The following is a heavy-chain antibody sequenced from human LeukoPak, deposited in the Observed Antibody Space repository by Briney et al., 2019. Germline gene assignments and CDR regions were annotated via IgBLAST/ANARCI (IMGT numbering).Heavy chain of an antibody. J-gene: IGHJ4*02. D-gene: IGHD7-27*01. V-gene: IGHV3-30-3*01. Sequence: GGSLRLSCAASGFTFSSYAMHWVRQAPGKGLEWVAVISYDGSNKYYADSVKGRFTISRDNSKNTLYLQMNSLRAEDTAVYYCARGIANWGSYFDYWGQGTLVTVSS. CDR1: GFTFSSYA. CDR2: ISYDGSNK. CDR3: ARGIANWGSYFDY.